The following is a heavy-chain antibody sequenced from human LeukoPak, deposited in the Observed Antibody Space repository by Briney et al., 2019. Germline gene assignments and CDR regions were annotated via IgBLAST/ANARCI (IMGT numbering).Heavy chain of an antibody. V-gene: IGHV3-23*01. CDR1: EFTFSTYV. J-gene: IGHJ5*02. Sequence: LTGGSLRLSCAASEFTFSTYVMSWVRQAPGKGLEWVSTITNNGGNTHYADSVKGRFTISRDNSKDTLYLQMNSLRAEDTAVYYCANRYGSSGWETWFDPWGQGTLVTVSS. CDR2: ITNNGGNT. CDR3: ANRYGSSGWETWFDP. D-gene: IGHD6-19*01.